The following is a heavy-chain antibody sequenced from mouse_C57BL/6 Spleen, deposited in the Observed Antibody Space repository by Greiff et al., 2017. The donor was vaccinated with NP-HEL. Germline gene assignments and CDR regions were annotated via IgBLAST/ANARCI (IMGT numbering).Heavy chain of an antibody. J-gene: IGHJ2*01. D-gene: IGHD1-1*01. CDR2: INPNNGGT. CDR1: GYTFTDYN. Sequence: EVQVVESGPELVKPGASVKMSCKASGYTFTDYNMHWVKQSHGKSLEWIGYINPNNGGTSYNQKFKGKATLTVNKSSSTAYMELRSLTSEDSAVYYCASSNYYGSSYGYWGQGTTLTVSS. V-gene: IGHV1-22*01. CDR3: ASSNYYGSSYGY.